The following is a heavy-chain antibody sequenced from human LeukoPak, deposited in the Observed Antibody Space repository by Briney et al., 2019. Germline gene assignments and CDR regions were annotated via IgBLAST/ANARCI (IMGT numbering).Heavy chain of an antibody. D-gene: IGHD5-12*01. V-gene: IGHV3-7*01. J-gene: IGHJ4*02. CDR1: GFTFSSYW. Sequence: PGGSLRLSCAASGFTFSSYWMRWVRQAPGKGLEWVANIKQDGSEKYYVDSVKGRFTISRDSAKNSVYLQMNSLRVEDTAVYYCARDGGVSGYDLLDYWGQGTLVTVSS. CDR2: IKQDGSEK. CDR3: ARDGGVSGYDLLDY.